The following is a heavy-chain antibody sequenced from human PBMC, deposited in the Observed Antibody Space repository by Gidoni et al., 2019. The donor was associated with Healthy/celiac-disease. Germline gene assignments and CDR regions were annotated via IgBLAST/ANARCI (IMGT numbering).Heavy chain of an antibody. V-gene: IGHV3-30*18. CDR2: ISYDGSNK. CDR3: AKDDRGDPTYYFDY. CDR1: GFTFSSYG. Sequence: QVQLVESGGGVVQPGRSLRLSCAASGFTFSSYGMHWVRQAPGKGLEWVAVISYDGSNKYYADSVKGRFTISRDNSKNTLYLQMNSLRAEDTAVYYCAKDDRGDPTYYFDYWGQGTLVTVSS. J-gene: IGHJ4*02.